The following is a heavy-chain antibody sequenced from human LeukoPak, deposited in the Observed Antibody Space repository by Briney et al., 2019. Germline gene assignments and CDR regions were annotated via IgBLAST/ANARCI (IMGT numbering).Heavy chain of an antibody. J-gene: IGHJ4*02. D-gene: IGHD6-6*01. CDR1: GYTFSGYY. CDR2: INPNSGGT. Sequence: GASVKVSCKASGYTFSGYYMNWVRQAPGQGLEWMGWINPNSGGTKYAQKFQGRVTMTSDTSISTAYMELSRLRSDDTAVYYCARDPLEYSSSLTIDYWGQGTLVTVSS. V-gene: IGHV1-2*02. CDR3: ARDPLEYSSSLTIDY.